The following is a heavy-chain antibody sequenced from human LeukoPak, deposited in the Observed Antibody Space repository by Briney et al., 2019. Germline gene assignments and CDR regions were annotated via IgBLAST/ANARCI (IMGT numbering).Heavy chain of an antibody. CDR3: ARSMITFGGVIVPFDY. D-gene: IGHD3-16*02. CDR2: ISSSGSTI. Sequence: GGSLRLSCAASGFTFSSYEMSWVRQAPGKGLEWVSYISSSGSTIYYADSVKGRFTISRDNAKNSLYLQMNSLRAEDTAVYYCARSMITFGGVIVPFDYWGQGTLVTVSS. V-gene: IGHV3-48*03. CDR1: GFTFSSYE. J-gene: IGHJ4*02.